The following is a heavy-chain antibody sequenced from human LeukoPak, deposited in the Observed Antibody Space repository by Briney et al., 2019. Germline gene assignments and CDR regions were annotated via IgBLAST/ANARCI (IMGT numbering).Heavy chain of an antibody. CDR1: GFTFSNYN. D-gene: IGHD3-10*01. J-gene: IGHJ4*02. V-gene: IGHV3-21*04. CDR2: ISTSSSYI. CDR3: ARDQNYYYGSGYFDY. Sequence: GSLRLSCAASGFTFSNYNMNWVRQAPGKGLEWVSSISTSSSYIYYADSVKGRFTISRDNAKKSLYLQMNSLRAEDTAVYYCARDQNYYYGSGYFDYWGQGTLVTVSS.